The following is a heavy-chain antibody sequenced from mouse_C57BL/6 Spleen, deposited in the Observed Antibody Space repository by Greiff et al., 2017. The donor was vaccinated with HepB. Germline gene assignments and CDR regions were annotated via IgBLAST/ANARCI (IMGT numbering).Heavy chain of an antibody. V-gene: IGHV1-50*01. CDR3: ARFRYYGSSYYAMDY. CDR1: GYTFTSYW. D-gene: IGHD1-1*01. Sequence: VQLQQPGAELVKPGASVKLSCKASGYTFTSYWMQWVKQRPGQGLEWIGEIDPSDSYTNYNQKFKGKATLTVDTSSSTAYMQLSSLTSEDSAVYYCARFRYYGSSYYAMDYWGQGTSVTVSS. J-gene: IGHJ4*01. CDR2: IDPSDSYT.